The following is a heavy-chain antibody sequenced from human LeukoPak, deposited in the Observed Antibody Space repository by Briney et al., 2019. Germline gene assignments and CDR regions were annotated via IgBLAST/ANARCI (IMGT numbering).Heavy chain of an antibody. J-gene: IGHJ4*02. CDR1: GGSIDSYY. Sequence: SETLSLTCIVSGGSIDSYYWTWLRQPPGKGLEGIAYIFYSASTNYNPYLKSRATITVDTSKNQFSLNLRSVTAADMAVYYCARGRTSGGFPHFDSWGQGIQVTVSS. CDR3: ARGRTSGGFPHFDS. D-gene: IGHD6-19*01. CDR2: IFYSAST. V-gene: IGHV4-59*01.